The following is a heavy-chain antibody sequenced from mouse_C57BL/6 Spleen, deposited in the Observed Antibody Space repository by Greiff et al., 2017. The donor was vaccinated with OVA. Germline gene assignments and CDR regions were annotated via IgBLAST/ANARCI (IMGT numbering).Heavy chain of an antibody. CDR2: INPYNGGT. CDR3: ARNPLITTVVPYYFDY. J-gene: IGHJ2*01. Sequence: VQLQQSGPVLVKPGASVKMSCKASGYTFTDYYMNWVKQSHGKSLEWIGVINPYNGGTSYNQKFKGKATLTVDKSSSTAYMELNSLTSEDSAVYYCARNPLITTVVPYYFDYWGQGTTLTVSS. CDR1: GYTFTDYY. D-gene: IGHD1-1*01. V-gene: IGHV1-19*01.